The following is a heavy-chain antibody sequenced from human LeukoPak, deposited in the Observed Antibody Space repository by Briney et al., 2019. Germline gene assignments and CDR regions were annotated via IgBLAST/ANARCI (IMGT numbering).Heavy chain of an antibody. D-gene: IGHD3-16*01. CDR2: INHSGGT. CDR1: GGSFSGYY. V-gene: IGHV4-34*01. CDR3: ARGMITFGGVRDYYGMDV. J-gene: IGHJ6*02. Sequence: SETLSLTCAVYGGSFSGYYWSWIRQPPGKGLEWIGEINHSGGTNYNPSLKSRVTISVDTSKNQFSLKLSSVTAADTAVYYCARGMITFGGVRDYYGMDVWGQGTTVTVSS.